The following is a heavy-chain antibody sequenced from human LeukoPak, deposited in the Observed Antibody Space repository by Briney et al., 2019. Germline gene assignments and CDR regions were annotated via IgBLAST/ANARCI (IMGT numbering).Heavy chain of an antibody. J-gene: IGHJ4*02. D-gene: IGHD6-19*01. CDR1: GYAFTYYG. Sequence: GVSVKLSCKTSGYAFTYYGVNWVGDAPGQELGWMGWISGYSGNTKYAQKFQGRVTMATDTFTNTAYMELRSLRSDDTAMYYCARDKSPIRSRSGSESSPLDNWGQGTLVFVSS. V-gene: IGHV1-18*04. CDR2: ISGYSGNT. CDR3: ARDKSPIRSRSGSESSPLDN.